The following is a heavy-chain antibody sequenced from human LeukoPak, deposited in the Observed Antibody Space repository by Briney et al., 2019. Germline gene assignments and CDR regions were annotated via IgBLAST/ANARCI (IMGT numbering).Heavy chain of an antibody. CDR3: ARGGLSTPEDY. Sequence: GGSLRLSCAASGFTFDDYGMSWVRQAPGKGLEWVSGINWNGGSTGYADSVKGRFTVSSDNAKNSLYLQMNSLRAEDTALYYCARGGLSTPEDYWGQGTLVTVSS. CDR2: INWNGGST. V-gene: IGHV3-20*04. J-gene: IGHJ4*02. CDR1: GFTFDDYG. D-gene: IGHD2-2*01.